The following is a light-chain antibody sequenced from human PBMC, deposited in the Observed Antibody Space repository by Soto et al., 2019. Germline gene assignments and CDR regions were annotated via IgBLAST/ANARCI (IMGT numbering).Light chain of an antibody. CDR1: QSISNH. J-gene: IGKJ5*01. V-gene: IGKV1-39*01. CDR2: AAS. Sequence: DIQMTQSPASLSASVGDRVTITCRASQSISNHLNWYQQKPGKAPKLLIYAASSLQTGVPSRFSGSGSGTDFTLTISSLQPEDFATYYCQQSYNSPPITFGQGTRLEIK. CDR3: QQSYNSPPIT.